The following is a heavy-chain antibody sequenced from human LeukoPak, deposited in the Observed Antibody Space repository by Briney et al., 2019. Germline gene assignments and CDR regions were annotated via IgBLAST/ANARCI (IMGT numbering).Heavy chain of an antibody. CDR2: IIPIFGTA. CDR3: TREGVYAPDGSGYHRDAFDI. D-gene: IGHD3-22*01. J-gene: IGHJ3*02. CDR1: GGTFSSYA. V-gene: IGHV1-69*06. Sequence: SVKVSCKASGGTFSSYAISWVRQAPGQGLEWMGGIIPIFGTANFARTFQGRVTITADKSTNTAHMELSRLESGDTAVYYCTREGVYAPDGSGYHRDAFDIWGQGTVVIVSS.